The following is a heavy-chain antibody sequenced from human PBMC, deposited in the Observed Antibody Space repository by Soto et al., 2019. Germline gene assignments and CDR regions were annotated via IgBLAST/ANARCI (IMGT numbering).Heavy chain of an antibody. Sequence: EVQLVESGGGLVQPGGSLRLSCAASGFAFSSEWMHWVRQAPGKGLVWVSRIDPYDTGITYADSVKGRFTISRDNAKNTLYLQMNSLRAEDTAVYSCTSDTFGARDSWGQGTLVTVSS. CDR1: GFAFSSEW. D-gene: IGHD2-15*01. CDR3: TSDTFGARDS. J-gene: IGHJ4*02. V-gene: IGHV3-74*01. CDR2: IDPYDTGI.